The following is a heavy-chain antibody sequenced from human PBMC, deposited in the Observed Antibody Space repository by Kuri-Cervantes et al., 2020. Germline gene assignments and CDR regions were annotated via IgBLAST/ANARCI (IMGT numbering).Heavy chain of an antibody. CDR3: ARGHTPLDGYIPRYYYYMDV. CDR2: INPNSGDT. D-gene: IGHD5-24*01. J-gene: IGHJ6*03. CDR1: GYTFTGYY. V-gene: IGHV1-2*02. Sequence: GGSLRLSCKASGYTFTGYYVHWVRQAPGQGLEWMAWINPNSGDTKYAQKFQGRVTMTRDTSISTAYMELSRLRSDDTAVYYCARGHTPLDGYIPRYYYYMDVWGKGTTVTVSS.